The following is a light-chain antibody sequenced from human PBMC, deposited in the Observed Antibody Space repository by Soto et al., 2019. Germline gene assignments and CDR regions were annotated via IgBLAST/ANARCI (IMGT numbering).Light chain of an antibody. CDR2: DVS. CDR1: SSDVGGYNY. CDR3: CSYAGSPRYV. Sequence: QSALTQPRSVSGSPGQSVTISCTGTSSDVGGYNYVSWYQQYPGKAPKVMIYDVSERPSGVPDRFSGSKSGNTASLTISGFQAEDEADYYCCSYAGSPRYVFGTGTKVTVL. J-gene: IGLJ1*01. V-gene: IGLV2-11*01.